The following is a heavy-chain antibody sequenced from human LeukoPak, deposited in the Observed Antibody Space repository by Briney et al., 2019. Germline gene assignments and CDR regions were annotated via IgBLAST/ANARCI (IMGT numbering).Heavy chain of an antibody. D-gene: IGHD2-21*01. J-gene: IGHJ4*02. Sequence: GGSLRLSCTASGFTFFDYAMTWVRQAPGKGLDWVSVICSGGSTYYAVSVKVRFTISRDNSKTTLYLQMNSLRAEDTAVYYCTRGGGGSFPHYWGQGTLVTVSS. CDR1: GFTFFDYA. V-gene: IGHV3-53*01. CDR2: ICSGGST. CDR3: TRGGGGSFPHY.